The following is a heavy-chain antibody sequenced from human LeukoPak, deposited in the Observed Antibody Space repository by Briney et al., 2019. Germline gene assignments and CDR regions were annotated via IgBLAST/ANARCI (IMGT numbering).Heavy chain of an antibody. J-gene: IGHJ4*02. D-gene: IGHD6-6*01. CDR3: ARGQDKQLVSFDY. Sequence: ASVKVSCKASGYTFISDYMHWVRQARGQGLEWMGIINPSGGSTSYAQKFQGRVTMTRDMSTSTVYMELSSLRSEDTAVYYCARGQDKQLVSFDYWGQGTLVTVSS. V-gene: IGHV1-46*01. CDR1: GYTFISDY. CDR2: INPSGGST.